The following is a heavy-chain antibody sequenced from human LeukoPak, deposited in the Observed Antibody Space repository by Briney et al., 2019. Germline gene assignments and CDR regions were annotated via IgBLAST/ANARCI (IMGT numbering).Heavy chain of an antibody. Sequence: GGSLRLSCAASGFTFSSYGMHWVRQAPGKGLEWVAVISYDGSNKYYADSVKGRFTISRDNAKNSLYLQMNSLRAEDTAVYYCARVRYSSSWARRSFGAFDIWGQGTMVTVSS. CDR3: ARVRYSSSWARRSFGAFDI. CDR1: GFTFSSYG. J-gene: IGHJ3*02. D-gene: IGHD6-13*01. V-gene: IGHV3-30*03. CDR2: ISYDGSNK.